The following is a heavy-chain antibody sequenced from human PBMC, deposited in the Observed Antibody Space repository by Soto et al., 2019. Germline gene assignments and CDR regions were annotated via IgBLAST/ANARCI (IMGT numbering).Heavy chain of an antibody. CDR3: ARAQPYGDYDLFDY. CDR1: GFTFSDYY. J-gene: IGHJ4*02. V-gene: IGHV3-11*01. D-gene: IGHD4-17*01. Sequence: GGSLRLSCAASGFTFSDYYMSWIRQAPGKGLEWVSYISSSGSTIYYADSVKGRFTISRDNAKNSLYLQMNSLRAEDTAVYYCARAQPYGDYDLFDYWGQGTLVTVSS. CDR2: ISSSGSTI.